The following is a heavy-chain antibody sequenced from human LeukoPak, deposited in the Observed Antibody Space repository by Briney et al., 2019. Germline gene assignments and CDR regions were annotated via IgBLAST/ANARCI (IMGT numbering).Heavy chain of an antibody. D-gene: IGHD3-9*01. Sequence: SETLSLTCAVYVGSFSGYYWSWIRQPPGKGREWMGEINHSGSTNYNPSLKSRVTISVDTSKNQFSLRLSSVTAADTAVYYCARGYILTGYYNYWGQGTLVTVSS. CDR3: ARGYILTGYYNY. V-gene: IGHV4-34*01. CDR1: VGSFSGYY. J-gene: IGHJ4*02. CDR2: INHSGST.